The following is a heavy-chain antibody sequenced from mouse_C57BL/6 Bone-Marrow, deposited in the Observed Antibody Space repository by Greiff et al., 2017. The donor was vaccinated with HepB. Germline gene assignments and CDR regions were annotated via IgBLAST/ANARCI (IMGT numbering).Heavy chain of an antibody. CDR1: GFTFSSYA. Sequence: EVKLMESGGGLVKPGGSLKLSCAASGFTFSSYAMSWVRQTPEKRLEWVATISDGGSYTYYPDNVKGRFTISRDNAKNNLYLQMSHLKSEDTAMYYCARDDYGSSYVYYFDYWGQGTTLTVSS. V-gene: IGHV5-4*01. CDR3: ARDDYGSSYVYYFDY. J-gene: IGHJ2*01. CDR2: ISDGGSYT. D-gene: IGHD1-1*01.